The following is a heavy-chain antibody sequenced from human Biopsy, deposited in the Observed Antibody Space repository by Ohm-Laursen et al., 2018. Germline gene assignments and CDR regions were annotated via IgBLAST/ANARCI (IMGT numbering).Heavy chain of an antibody. V-gene: IGHV1-2*02. J-gene: IGHJ5*02. CDR2: INAKTGDT. Sequence: SVKVSCKASGYTFTSYDISWVRQAPGQGLEWMGWINAKTGDTNYAQKFQGRVTTTRDTSISTAYVDLSSLRSDDTAVYYCTRGGYYYDSLAYYYWFDPWGQGTLVTVSS. CDR3: TRGGYYYDSLAYYYWFDP. D-gene: IGHD3-22*01. CDR1: GYTFTSYD.